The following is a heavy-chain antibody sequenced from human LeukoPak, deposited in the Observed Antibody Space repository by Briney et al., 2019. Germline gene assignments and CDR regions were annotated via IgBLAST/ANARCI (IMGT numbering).Heavy chain of an antibody. CDR1: GFTVSSNY. J-gene: IGHJ6*02. V-gene: IGHV3-66*04. D-gene: IGHD6-13*01. CDR2: IYSGGST. Sequence: GGSLRLSCAASGFTVSSNYMSWVRQAPGKGLEWGSVIYSGGSTYYADSVKGRFTISRDNSKNTLYLQMNSLRAEDTAVYYCARRLAAAVTRRSYGMDVWGQGTTVTVSS. CDR3: ARRLAAAVTRRSYGMDV.